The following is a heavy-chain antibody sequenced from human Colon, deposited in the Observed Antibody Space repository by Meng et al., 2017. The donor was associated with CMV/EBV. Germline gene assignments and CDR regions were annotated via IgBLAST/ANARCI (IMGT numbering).Heavy chain of an antibody. CDR2: IYSDGDKSNI. CDR1: GFALNNYW. CDR3: ARSEYSSSSLLEYPTYFDY. Sequence: GGSLRLSCAASGFALNNYWMHWVRQAPGKGLVWVARIYSDGDKSNIKYADSVEGRFTISRDNAKNSLYLQMNSLRAEDTAVYYCARSEYSSSSLLEYPTYFDYWGQGTLVTVSS. J-gene: IGHJ4*02. D-gene: IGHD6-6*01. V-gene: IGHV3-74*01.